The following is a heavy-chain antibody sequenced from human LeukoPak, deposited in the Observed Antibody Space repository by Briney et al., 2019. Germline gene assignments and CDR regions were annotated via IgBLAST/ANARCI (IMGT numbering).Heavy chain of an antibody. CDR3: AKDLEAVVGAGIFDY. J-gene: IGHJ4*02. CDR1: GFTFINFG. CDR2: ISYDGSNK. Sequence: GGSLRLSCAASGFTFINFGIHWVRQAPGKGLEWVAVISYDGSNKYYADSVKGRFTISRDNSKNTLYLQMNSLRAEDTAVYYCAKDLEAVVGAGIFDYWGQGTLVTVSS. V-gene: IGHV3-30*18. D-gene: IGHD1-26*01.